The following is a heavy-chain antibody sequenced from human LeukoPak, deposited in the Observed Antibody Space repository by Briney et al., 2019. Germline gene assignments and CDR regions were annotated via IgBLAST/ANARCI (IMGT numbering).Heavy chain of an antibody. D-gene: IGHD2-2*02. CDR2: INPNSGGT. J-gene: IGHJ4*02. V-gene: IGHV1-2*02. CDR3: ASLAGYCSSTSCYIGNFDY. Sequence: ASMKVSCKASGYTFTGYYMHWVRQAPGQGLEWMGWINPNSGGTNYAQKFQGRVTMTRDTSISTAYMELSRLRSDDTAVYYCASLAGYCSSTSCYIGNFDYWGQGTLVTVSS. CDR1: GYTFTGYY.